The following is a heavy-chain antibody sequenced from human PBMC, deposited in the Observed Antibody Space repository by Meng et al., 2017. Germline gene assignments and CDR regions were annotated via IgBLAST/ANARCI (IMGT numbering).Heavy chain of an antibody. D-gene: IGHD3-22*01. Sequence: ASVKVSCKASGYTFTSYGISWVRQAPGQGLEWMGWISAYNGNTNYAQKLQGRVTMTTDTSTSTAYMELRSLRSDDTAVYYCARDLRSYYYDSSGYYYFQHWGQGTLVIVSS. CDR3: ARDLRSYYYDSSGYYYFQH. CDR1: GYTFTSYG. J-gene: IGHJ1*01. V-gene: IGHV1-18*01. CDR2: ISAYNGNT.